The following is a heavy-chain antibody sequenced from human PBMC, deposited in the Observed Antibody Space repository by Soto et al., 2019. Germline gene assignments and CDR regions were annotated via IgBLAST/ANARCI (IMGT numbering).Heavy chain of an antibody. D-gene: IGHD5-18*01. CDR1: GGSISSSSYY. V-gene: IGHV4-39*01. CDR2: IYYSGGT. CDR3: ARPVLSDSAMVPFVP. Sequence: QLQLQESGPGLVKPSETLSLTCTVSGGSISSSSYYWGWIRQPPGKGLEGIGSIYYSGGTYYNPSLQSRVTLSVDTSKTQFSLNLSSVTAADTAVYYCARPVLSDSAMVPFVPWGQGTLVTVSS. J-gene: IGHJ5*02.